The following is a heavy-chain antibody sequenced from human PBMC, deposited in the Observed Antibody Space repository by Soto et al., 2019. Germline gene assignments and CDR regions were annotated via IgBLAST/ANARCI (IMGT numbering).Heavy chain of an antibody. J-gene: IGHJ4*02. CDR2: ISSSSSTI. D-gene: IGHD6-19*01. CDR1: EFTFSSYS. CDR3: ARNPPPGWHLAY. V-gene: IGHV3-48*02. Sequence: GGSLRLSCAASEFTFSSYSMNWVRQAPGKGLEWISYISSSSSTIYYADSVRGRFTISRDNAKNSLYLQMNSLRDEDTAVYYCARNPPPGWHLAYWAQGTLVPVSS.